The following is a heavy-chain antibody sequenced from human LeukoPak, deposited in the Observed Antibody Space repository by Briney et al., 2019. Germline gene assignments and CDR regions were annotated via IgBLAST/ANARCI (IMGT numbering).Heavy chain of an antibody. CDR2: IWDDGNNK. CDR1: GFSFSNHG. V-gene: IGHV3-33*01. Sequence: GGSLRLSCAASGFSFSNHGMHWVRQAPGKSLEWVAVIWDDGNNKRYANSVNGRFTIPRDNSENTLYLQMNGLTAEDTAMYYCARDSYQDYYGRFDPWGQGTLVIVSS. D-gene: IGHD3-10*01. J-gene: IGHJ5*02. CDR3: ARDSYQDYYGRFDP.